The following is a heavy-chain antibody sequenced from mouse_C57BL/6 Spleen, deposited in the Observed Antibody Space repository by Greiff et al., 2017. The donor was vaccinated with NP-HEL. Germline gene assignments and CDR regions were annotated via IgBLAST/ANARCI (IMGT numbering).Heavy chain of an antibody. J-gene: IGHJ2*01. D-gene: IGHD1-1*01. CDR1: GFNIKDDY. V-gene: IGHV14-4*01. CDR2: IDPENGDT. CDR3: TSTVAFDY. Sequence: EVQLQQSGAELVRPGASVKLSCTASGFNIKDDYMHWVKQRPEQGLEWIGWIDPENGDTEYASKFQGKATITADTSSNTAYLQLSSLTSEDTAVYYCTSTVAFDYWGHGTTLTVSS.